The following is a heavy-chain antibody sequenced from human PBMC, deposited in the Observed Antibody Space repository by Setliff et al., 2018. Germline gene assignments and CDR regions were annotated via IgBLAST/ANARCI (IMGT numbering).Heavy chain of an antibody. D-gene: IGHD5-12*01. V-gene: IGHV1-2*02. Sequence: ASVKVSCKASGYTFAGYYIHWVRQAPGHAPEWMGWINPNTGDTKYTQNLQGRVTMTSDTSISTAYMEVSRLTSDDTAVYFCARDQGYRGYGNFDFWGQGALVTVSS. J-gene: IGHJ4*02. CDR1: GYTFAGYY. CDR2: INPNTGDT. CDR3: ARDQGYRGYGNFDF.